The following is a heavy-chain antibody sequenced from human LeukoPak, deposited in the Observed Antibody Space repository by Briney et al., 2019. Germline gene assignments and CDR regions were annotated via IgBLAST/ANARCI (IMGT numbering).Heavy chain of an antibody. CDR1: GGSISSHY. D-gene: IGHD6-6*01. CDR2: IYYSGST. CDR3: ARDYSSSRWYFDL. Sequence: SETLSLTCTVSGGSISSHYWSWIRQPPGKGLEWIGYIYYSGSTNYNPSLKSRVTISVDTSKNQFSLKLSSVTAADTAVYYCARDYSSSRWYFDLWGRGTLVTVSS. J-gene: IGHJ2*01. V-gene: IGHV4-59*11.